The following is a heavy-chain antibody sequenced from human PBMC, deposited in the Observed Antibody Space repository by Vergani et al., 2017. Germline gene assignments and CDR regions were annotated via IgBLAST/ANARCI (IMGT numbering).Heavy chain of an antibody. Sequence: EVDLVESGGGLVKPGGSLRLSCAASGFTFIMHAMSWVRQAPGKGLEWVSTLSASDRRTHYADSVKGRFTISRDNSKNTLFLHMNSLRPEDTAVYYCAKVGRSEVAGTYGAFDIWGQGTMVTVSS. D-gene: IGHD6-19*01. V-gene: IGHV3-23*04. CDR1: GFTFIMHA. J-gene: IGHJ3*02. CDR3: AKVGRSEVAGTYGAFDI. CDR2: LSASDRRT.